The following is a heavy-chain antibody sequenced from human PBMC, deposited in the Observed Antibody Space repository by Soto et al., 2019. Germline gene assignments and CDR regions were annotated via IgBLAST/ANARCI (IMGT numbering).Heavy chain of an antibody. CDR1: GFTVSSNY. CDR3: ARDYYDSSGYPSYFDS. Sequence: GSLRLSCAASGFTVSSNYMSWVRQAPGKGLEWVSVIYSGGSTYYADSVKGRFTISRDNSKNTLYLQMNSLRAEDTAVYYCARDYYDSSGYPSYFDSWGQGPLVTSPQ. D-gene: IGHD3-22*01. CDR2: IYSGGST. V-gene: IGHV3-66*01. J-gene: IGHJ4*02.